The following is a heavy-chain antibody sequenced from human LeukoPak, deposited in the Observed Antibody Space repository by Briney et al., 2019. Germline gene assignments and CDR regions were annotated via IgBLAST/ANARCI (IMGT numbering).Heavy chain of an antibody. V-gene: IGHV3-30*02. J-gene: IGHJ6*03. D-gene: IGHD1-26*01. CDR1: GFTFSSYG. Sequence: GGSLRLSCAASGFTFSSYGVHWVRQAPGKGLEWVAFIRYDGSNKYYADSVKGRFTISRDNSKNTLYLQMNSLRAEDTAVYYCAKGEGAARFYYYYYYMDVWGKGTTVTVSS. CDR2: IRYDGSNK. CDR3: AKGEGAARFYYYYYYMDV.